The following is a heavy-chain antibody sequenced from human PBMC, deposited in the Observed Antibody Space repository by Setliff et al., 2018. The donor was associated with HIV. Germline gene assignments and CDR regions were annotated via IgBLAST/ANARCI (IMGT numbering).Heavy chain of an antibody. CDR2: VYYTGTT. V-gene: IGHV4-59*08. CDR3: ARHAAATISSVWYANAAFDV. J-gene: IGHJ3*01. D-gene: IGHD3-22*01. Sequence: SETLSLTCTVSGDSISDYYWSWIRQSPGKGLEWIGYVYYTGTTSLDPSVKTRVSMSVDTSKKQFSLKIDSMTASDTAIYYCARHAAATISSVWYANAAFDVWGQGTGVTVSS. CDR1: GDSISDYY.